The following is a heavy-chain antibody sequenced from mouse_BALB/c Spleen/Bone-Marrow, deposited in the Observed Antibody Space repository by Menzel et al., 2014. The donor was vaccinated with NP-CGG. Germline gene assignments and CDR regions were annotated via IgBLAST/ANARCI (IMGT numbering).Heavy chain of an antibody. CDR1: GYTFTSYW. Sequence: LQQPGSELVRPGASVKLSCKASGYTFTSYWMHWVKQRPGQGLEWIGNIYPGSGSTNYDEKFKSKATLTVDTSSSTAYMQLSSLTSEDSAVYYCTREVRQYAMDYWGQGTSVTVSS. CDR3: TREVRQYAMDY. J-gene: IGHJ4*01. V-gene: IGHV1S22*01. D-gene: IGHD2-14*01. CDR2: IYPGSGST.